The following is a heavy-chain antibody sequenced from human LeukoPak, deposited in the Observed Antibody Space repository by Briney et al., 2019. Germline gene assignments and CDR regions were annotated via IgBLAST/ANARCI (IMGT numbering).Heavy chain of an antibody. J-gene: IGHJ4*02. V-gene: IGHV3-66*01. CDR2: IYSGGST. D-gene: IGHD3-10*01. CDR3: AKRSGITASSGYFDY. CDR1: GFLVSSKY. Sequence: GGSLRLSCAASGFLVSSKYMSWVRQAPGKGLEWVSVIYSGGSTYYADSVKGRFTVSRDNSKSTLSLQMNSLRAEDTAVFYCAKRSGITASSGYFDYWGQGTLVTVSS.